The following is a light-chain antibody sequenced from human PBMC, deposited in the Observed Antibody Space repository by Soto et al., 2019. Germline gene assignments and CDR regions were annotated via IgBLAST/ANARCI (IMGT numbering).Light chain of an antibody. CDR2: DNT. J-gene: IGLJ1*01. CDR1: SSNIGAGHD. Sequence: QSVLTQPPSVSGAPGQRVTISCTGSSSNIGAGHDVHWYQQLPGTAPKLLIYDNTNRPSGVPDRFSGSKSGTSASLAITGLQAEDEADYYCQSYDRSLSGSRVFGTGTKVTVL. V-gene: IGLV1-40*01. CDR3: QSYDRSLSGSRV.